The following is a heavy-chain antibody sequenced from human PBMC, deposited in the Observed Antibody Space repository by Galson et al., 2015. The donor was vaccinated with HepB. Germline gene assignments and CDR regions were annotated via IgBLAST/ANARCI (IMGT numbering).Heavy chain of an antibody. J-gene: IGHJ4*01. CDR2: INYSGSGT. Sequence: SLRLSCAASGFTFSAYAMSWVRQAPGEGLEWVSTINYSGSGTYYPDSVKGRITISRDNYKNSLYLQMNSLRAEDTAVYYCVKGTGSGGIHYSDYWGHGTLVTASS. CDR1: GFTFSAYA. D-gene: IGHD3-10*01. V-gene: IGHV3-23*01. CDR3: VKGTGSGGIHYSDY.